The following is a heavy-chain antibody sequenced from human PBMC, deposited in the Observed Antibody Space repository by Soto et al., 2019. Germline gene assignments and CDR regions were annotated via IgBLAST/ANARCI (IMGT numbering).Heavy chain of an antibody. D-gene: IGHD6-19*01. CDR2: MNPNSGNT. V-gene: IGHV1-8*01. Sequence: QVQLVQSGAEVKKPGASVKVSCKASGYTFTTYDINWVRQASGQGLEWMGWMNPNSGNTGYAQKFQGRVTMTSDTSISTAYIELSSLRSEDTAVYYWATSGSGWYLYWGQGTLVTVSS. CDR3: ATSGSGWYLY. CDR1: GYTFTTYD. J-gene: IGHJ4*02.